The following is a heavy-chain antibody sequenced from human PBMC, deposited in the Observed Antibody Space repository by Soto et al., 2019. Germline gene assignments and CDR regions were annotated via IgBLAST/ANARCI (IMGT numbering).Heavy chain of an antibody. CDR1: GGSISSDSYY. CDR3: ARHSLVTGNDY. J-gene: IGHJ4*02. D-gene: IGHD1-20*01. V-gene: IGHV4-39*01. CDR2: IYYSGST. Sequence: SETLSLTCTVSGGSISSDSYYWGWIRQSPEKGLEWIASIYYSGSTYYNPSLKSRVTISVDTSKNQFSLKLSSVTAADTAVYYCARHSLVTGNDYWGQGTLVTVSS.